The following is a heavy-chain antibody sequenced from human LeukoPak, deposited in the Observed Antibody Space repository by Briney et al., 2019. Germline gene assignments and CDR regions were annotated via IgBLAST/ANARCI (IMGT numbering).Heavy chain of an antibody. D-gene: IGHD2-21*01. CDR2: INLNSGDI. V-gene: IGHV1-2*02. CDR1: GYSFTDYY. CDR3: ARADRLHGGPYLIGP. Sequence: ASVKVSCKASGYSFTDYYMHWVRQAPGQGLEWMGWINLNSGDIKSAQKFQGRVTMTRDTSITTVYMEVSWLTSEDTAIYYCARADRLHGGPYLIGPWGQGTLVTVSS. J-gene: IGHJ5*02.